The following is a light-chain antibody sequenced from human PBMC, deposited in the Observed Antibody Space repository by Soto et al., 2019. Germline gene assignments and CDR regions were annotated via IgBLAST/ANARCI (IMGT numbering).Light chain of an antibody. Sequence: QSVLTQPPSVSGAPGQRVTISCTGSSSNIGAGYDEHWYQQLPGTAPKLLIYGNSNRPSGVPDRFSGSKSGTSASLAITGLRAEDEADYYCQSYDSSLSGGVFGGGTKLTVL. J-gene: IGLJ3*02. V-gene: IGLV1-40*01. CDR1: SSNIGAGYD. CDR3: QSYDSSLSGGV. CDR2: GNS.